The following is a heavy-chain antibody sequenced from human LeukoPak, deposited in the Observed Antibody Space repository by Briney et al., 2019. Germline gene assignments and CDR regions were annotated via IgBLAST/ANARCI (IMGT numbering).Heavy chain of an antibody. D-gene: IGHD6-13*01. CDR3: ARVWSPPYTSSWPYYFDY. CDR2: IISSSSYI. J-gene: IGHJ4*02. V-gene: IGHV3-21*01. Sequence: GGSLRLSCAASGFSFSSYSMNWVRQAPGKVLEWVSSIISSSSYIYYADSLKGRFTVSRDNAKNSLFLQMNSLRAEDTAVYYCARVWSPPYTSSWPYYFDYWGQGILVTVSS. CDR1: GFSFSSYS.